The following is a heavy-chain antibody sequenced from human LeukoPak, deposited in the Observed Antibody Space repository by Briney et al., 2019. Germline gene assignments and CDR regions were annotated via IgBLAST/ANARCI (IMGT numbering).Heavy chain of an antibody. CDR1: GFTFSSYW. CDR2: ISGDGSTT. D-gene: IGHD3-22*01. J-gene: IGHJ2*01. V-gene: IGHV3-74*01. Sequence: AGTLRLYCAASGFTFSSYWMQWLRQAPGKGLVWVSHISGDGSTTIYADSVKGRFTISRDNAKNTLFLQMNSLRVEDTAVYYCAKRSKGGDSTGYYYYFDLWGRGTLVTVSS. CDR3: AKRSKGGDSTGYYYYFDL.